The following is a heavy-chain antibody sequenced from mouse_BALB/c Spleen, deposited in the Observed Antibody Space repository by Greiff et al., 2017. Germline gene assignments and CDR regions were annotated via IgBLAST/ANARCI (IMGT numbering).Heavy chain of an antibody. Sequence: QVHVKQSGAELVRPGASVTLSCKASGYTFTDYEMHWVKQTPVHGLEWIGAIDPETGGTAYNQKFKGKATLTADKSSSTAYMELRSLTSEDSAVYYCTEGSTMITTWAMDYWGQGTSVTVSS. J-gene: IGHJ4*01. CDR1: GYTFTDYE. CDR3: TEGSTMITTWAMDY. V-gene: IGHV1-15*01. D-gene: IGHD2-4*01. CDR2: IDPETGGT.